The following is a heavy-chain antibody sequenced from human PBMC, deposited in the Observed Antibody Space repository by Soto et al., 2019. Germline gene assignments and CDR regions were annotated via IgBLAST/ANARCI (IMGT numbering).Heavy chain of an antibody. D-gene: IGHD2-2*01. CDR1: GGSISSYY. Sequence: QVQLQESGPGLVKPSETLSLTCTVSGGSISSYYWSWIRQPPGKGLEWIGYIYYSGSTNYNPSLXXRVTISVATSXIQFSXXLSSVTAADTAVYYCARRIVVVPAAKGGSDWYFDLWGRGTLVTVSS. CDR3: ARRIVVVPAAKGGSDWYFDL. CDR2: IYYSGST. V-gene: IGHV4-59*08. J-gene: IGHJ2*01.